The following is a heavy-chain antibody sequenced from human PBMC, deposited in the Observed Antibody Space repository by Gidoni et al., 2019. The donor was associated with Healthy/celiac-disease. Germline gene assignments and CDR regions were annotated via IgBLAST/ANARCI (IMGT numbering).Heavy chain of an antibody. Sequence: QVQLVQSGAEVTKPGASVQVSCQASGYTFTSYGLSWVRQATGQGLTWMGWIRAYNDNTNYAQKLQGRVTMTTDTSTSTDYMELRSLRADDTAVYYCARALGPGYSSSWSLMGYYYYYYMDVWGKGTTVTVSS. J-gene: IGHJ6*03. D-gene: IGHD6-13*01. V-gene: IGHV1-18*01. CDR2: IRAYNDNT. CDR1: GYTFTSYG. CDR3: ARALGPGYSSSWSLMGYYYYYYMDV.